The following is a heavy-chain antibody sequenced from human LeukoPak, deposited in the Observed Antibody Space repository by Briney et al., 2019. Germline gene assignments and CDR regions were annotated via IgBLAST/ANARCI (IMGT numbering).Heavy chain of an antibody. CDR3: ARDGYSGRFDP. V-gene: IGHV1-2*02. D-gene: IGHD1-26*01. CDR1: GYTFTNHY. J-gene: IGHJ5*02. CDR2: INPKSGDT. Sequence: GASVKVSCKASGYTFTNHYMHWVRQAPGQGLEWMGWINPKSGDTKYAQEFQGRVTMTRDTSISTAYMELSWLRSDDTAVYYCARDGYSGRFDPWGQGTLVTVSS.